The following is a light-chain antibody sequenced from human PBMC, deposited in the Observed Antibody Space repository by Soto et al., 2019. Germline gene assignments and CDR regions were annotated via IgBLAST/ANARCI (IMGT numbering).Light chain of an antibody. Sequence: AIQLTQSPSSLSAPVGDSVTITCRASQGISSALAWYQQKPGKAPKLLIYDASSLQAGVPSRFSGSGSGTDFTLTISSLQPDDFATYFCHQFNDYPPTFGGGTKVEIK. CDR2: DAS. V-gene: IGKV1D-13*01. J-gene: IGKJ4*01. CDR1: QGISSA. CDR3: HQFNDYPPT.